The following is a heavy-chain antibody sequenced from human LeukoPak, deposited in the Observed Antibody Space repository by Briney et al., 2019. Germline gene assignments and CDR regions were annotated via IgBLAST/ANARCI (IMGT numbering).Heavy chain of an antibody. CDR3: ARGDASIYCSSTSCSPRPWFDP. CDR2: IIPIFGTA. Sequence: SVKVSCKASGGTFSSYAISWVRQAPGQGLEWMGRIIPIFGTANYAQKFQGRVTITTDESTSTAYMELSSLRSEDTAVYYCARGDASIYCSSTSCSPRPWFDPWGQGTLVTVSS. CDR1: GGTFSSYA. D-gene: IGHD2-2*01. J-gene: IGHJ5*02. V-gene: IGHV1-69*05.